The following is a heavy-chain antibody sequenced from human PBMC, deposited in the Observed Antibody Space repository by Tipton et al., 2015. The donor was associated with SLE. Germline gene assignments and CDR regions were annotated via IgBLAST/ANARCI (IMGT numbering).Heavy chain of an antibody. CDR2: IYHSGST. CDR1: GGSISSGGYS. J-gene: IGHJ4*02. V-gene: IGHV4-30-2*01. CDR3: ARNGVPGGDLGYFDY. Sequence: LRLSCAVSGGSISSGGYSWSWIRQPPGKGLEWIGYIYHSGSTYYNPSLKSRVTISVDRSKNQFSLKLSSVTAADTAVYYCARNGVPGGDLGYFDYWGQGTLVTVSS. D-gene: IGHD3-16*01.